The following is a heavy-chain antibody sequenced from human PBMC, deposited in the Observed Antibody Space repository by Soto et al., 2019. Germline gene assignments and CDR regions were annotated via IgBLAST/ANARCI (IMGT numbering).Heavy chain of an antibody. J-gene: IGHJ4*02. D-gene: IGHD2-8*02. CDR3: ARESPYCTGCRMYYFDF. Sequence: GGTLRLSSAASGFGFTTIAMSWVRQAPGKGLEWVSAISGSGDRTYYADSVKGRFTISRDNSKNTLYLQMNSLRVEDTAVYSCARESPYCTGCRMYYFDFWGKGALVTVSS. V-gene: IGHV3-23*01. CDR1: GFGFTTIA. CDR2: ISGSGDRT.